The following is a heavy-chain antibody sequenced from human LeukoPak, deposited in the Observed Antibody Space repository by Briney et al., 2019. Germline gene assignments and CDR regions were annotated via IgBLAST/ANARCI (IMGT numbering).Heavy chain of an antibody. CDR2: INSDGSST. CDR1: GFTFSSYW. D-gene: IGHD3-22*01. J-gene: IGHJ4*02. CDR3: ARGNYFYDSSGYYLFDY. V-gene: IGHV3-74*01. Sequence: GGSLRLSCAASGFTFSSYWMHWVRQAPGKGLVWVSRINSDGSSTSYADSVKGRFTISRDNAKNTLYLQMNSLRAEDTAVYYCARGNYFYDSSGYYLFDYWGQGTLVTVSS.